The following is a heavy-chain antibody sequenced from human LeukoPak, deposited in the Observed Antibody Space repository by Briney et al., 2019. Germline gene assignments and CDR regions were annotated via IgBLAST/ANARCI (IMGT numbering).Heavy chain of an antibody. V-gene: IGHV3-30*18. J-gene: IGHJ4*02. CDR2: ISYDGSNK. CDR3: AKLGIAAAGTDY. CDR1: GFTFSSYG. Sequence: GGSLRLSCAASGFTFSSYGMHWVRQAPGKGLEWVAVISYDGSNKYYAASVKGRFTISRDNSKNTLYLQMNSLRAEDTAVYYCAKLGIAAAGTDYWGQGTLVTVSS. D-gene: IGHD6-13*01.